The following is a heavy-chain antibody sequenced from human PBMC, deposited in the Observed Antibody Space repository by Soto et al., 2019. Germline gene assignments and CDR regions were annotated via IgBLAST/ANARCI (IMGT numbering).Heavy chain of an antibody. V-gene: IGHV1-18*01. CDR1: GYTFSNYG. J-gene: IGHJ2*01. CDR3: ARCYCSIGSCYTCWHFDL. Sequence: QVQLVQSGPEVKKPGASVKVSCQASGYTFSNYGISWVRQAPGQGLEWMGWIGPYNGNTDYAQNFQGRVTMTRETSTNTAYMELRSLRSDDTALYYCARCYCSIGSCYTCWHFDLWGRGALLTVSS. D-gene: IGHD2-15*01. CDR2: IGPYNGNT.